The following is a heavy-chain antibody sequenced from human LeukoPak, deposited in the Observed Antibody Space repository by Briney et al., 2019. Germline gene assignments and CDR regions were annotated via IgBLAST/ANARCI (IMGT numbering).Heavy chain of an antibody. CDR2: INAGNGNT. D-gene: IGHD6-19*01. J-gene: IGHJ4*02. CDR3: AREQDPPGCSSGWYFV. Sequence: GASVKVSCKASGYTFTSYAMHWVRQAPGQRLEWMGWINAGNGNTKYSQKFQGRVTITRDTSASTAYMELSSLRSEDTAVYYCAREQDPPGCSSGWYFVWGQGTLVTVSS. V-gene: IGHV1-3*01. CDR1: GYTFTSYA.